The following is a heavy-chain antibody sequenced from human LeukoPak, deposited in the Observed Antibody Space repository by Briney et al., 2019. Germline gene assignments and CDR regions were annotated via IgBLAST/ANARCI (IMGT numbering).Heavy chain of an antibody. CDR1: GFTFSSYS. D-gene: IGHD3-3*01. Sequence: GGFLRLSWAASGFTFSSYSMNWVRQAPGKGLEWVSYISSSSSTIYYADSVKGRFTISRDNAKNSLYLQMNSLRAEDTAVYYCAREYDPFGVVISDYWGQGTLVTVSS. CDR3: AREYDPFGVVISDY. CDR2: ISSSSSTI. V-gene: IGHV3-48*01. J-gene: IGHJ4*02.